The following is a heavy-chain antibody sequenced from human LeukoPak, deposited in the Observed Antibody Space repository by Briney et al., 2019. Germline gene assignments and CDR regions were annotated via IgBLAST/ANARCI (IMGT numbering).Heavy chain of an antibody. CDR3: ARRVSGSYYGFDY. Sequence: PSETLSLTCTVSGGSISSSSYYWGWIRQPPGKGLEWIGEINHSGSTNYNPSLKSRVTISVDTSKNQFSLKLSSVTAADTAVYYCARRVSGSYYGFDYWGQGTLVTVSS. V-gene: IGHV4-39*07. CDR2: INHSGST. CDR1: GGSISSSSYY. D-gene: IGHD1-26*01. J-gene: IGHJ4*02.